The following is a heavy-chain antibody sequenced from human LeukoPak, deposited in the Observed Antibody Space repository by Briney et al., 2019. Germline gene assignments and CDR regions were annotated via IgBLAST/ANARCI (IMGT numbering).Heavy chain of an antibody. Sequence: PSETLSLTCTVSGGSISSGDYYWSWIRQPPGKGLEWIGYIYYSGSTYYNPSLKSRVTISVDTSKNQFSLKLSSVTAADTAVYYCADYYDSSGYYYGEYFQHWGQGTLVTVSS. CDR1: GGSISSGDYY. D-gene: IGHD3-22*01. CDR2: IYYSGST. J-gene: IGHJ1*01. CDR3: ADYYDSSGYYYGEYFQH. V-gene: IGHV4-30-4*01.